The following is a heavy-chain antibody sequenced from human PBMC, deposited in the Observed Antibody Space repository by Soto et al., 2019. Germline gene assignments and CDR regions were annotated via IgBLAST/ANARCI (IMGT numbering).Heavy chain of an antibody. CDR1: DNTFTHYG. CDR2: IIPIFGTA. D-gene: IGHD3-22*01. J-gene: IGHJ4*02. CDR3: ARDDDSSGYYHGSYFDY. Sequence: ASVKVSCKSSDNTFTHYGINWVRQAPGQGLEWMGGIIPIFGTANYAQKFQGRVTITADESTSTAYMELSSLRSEDTAVYYCARDDDSSGYYHGSYFDYWGQGTLVTVSS. V-gene: IGHV1-69*13.